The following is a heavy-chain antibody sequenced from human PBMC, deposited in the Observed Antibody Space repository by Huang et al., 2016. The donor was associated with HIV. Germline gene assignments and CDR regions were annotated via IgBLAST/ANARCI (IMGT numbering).Heavy chain of an antibody. J-gene: IGHJ4*02. CDR1: GYTVTDYQ. Sequence: QVQLVQSGSELKKPGASVKVSCKVSGYTVTDYQISWVRQAPGQGLEWRGWINPNTGNPTYAQGFTGRLVFSLDTAVSTAYLQISSLKAEDTAVYFCARDSGYYRYFDYWGQGTLVTVSS. CDR3: ARDSGYYRYFDY. V-gene: IGHV7-4-1*02. CDR2: INPNTGNP. D-gene: IGHD3-22*01.